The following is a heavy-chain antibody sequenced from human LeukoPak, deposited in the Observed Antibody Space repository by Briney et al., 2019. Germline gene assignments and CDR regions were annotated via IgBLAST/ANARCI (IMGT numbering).Heavy chain of an antibody. V-gene: IGHV4-34*01. Sequence: GSLRLSCTASGFSFNSYAMNWVRQPPGKGLEWIGEINHSGSTNYNPSLKSRVTISVDTSKNQFSLKLSSVTAADTAVYYCARGRGYCSGGSCYSAYYYYGMDVWGQGTTVTVSS. CDR2: INHSGST. CDR1: GFSFNSYA. D-gene: IGHD2-15*01. J-gene: IGHJ6*02. CDR3: ARGRGYCSGGSCYSAYYYYGMDV.